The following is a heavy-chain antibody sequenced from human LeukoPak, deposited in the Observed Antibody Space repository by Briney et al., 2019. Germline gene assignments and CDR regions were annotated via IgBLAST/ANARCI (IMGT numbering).Heavy chain of an antibody. J-gene: IGHJ5*02. Sequence: SETLSLTCTVSGDSISSANYYWGWVRQPPGRGLEWIGSIYFSGSTYYNPSLKSRVTISVETSKVQFSLKLSSVTAADTAVYYCARVGLLITIFGVVRDNWFDPWGQGTLVTVSS. D-gene: IGHD3-3*01. CDR3: ARVGLLITIFGVVRDNWFDP. CDR1: GDSISSANYY. V-gene: IGHV4-39*07. CDR2: IYFSGST.